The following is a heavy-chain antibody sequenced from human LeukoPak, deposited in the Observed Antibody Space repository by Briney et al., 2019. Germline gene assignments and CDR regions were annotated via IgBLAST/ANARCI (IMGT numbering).Heavy chain of an antibody. CDR1: GGTFISYA. V-gene: IGHV1-69*05. CDR3: ARASGYEDPHFDY. CDR2: IIPIFGTA. J-gene: IGHJ4*02. D-gene: IGHD5-12*01. Sequence: GSSVKVSCKASGGTFISYAISWVRQAPGQGREWMGGIIPIFGTANYAQKFQGRVTITKDESTSTAYMELSSLRSEDTAVYYCARASGYEDPHFDYWGQGTLVTVSS.